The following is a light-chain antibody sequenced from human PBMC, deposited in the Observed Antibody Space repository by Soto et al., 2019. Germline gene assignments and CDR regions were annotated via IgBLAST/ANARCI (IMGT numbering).Light chain of an antibody. V-gene: IGLV2-11*01. CDR1: SSDVGNYNY. Sequence: QSVLTQPRSVSGSPGQSVPISCTGTSSDVGNYNYVSWWQQLPGKAPKLMIYDVSKRPSGVPDRYSGSKSGNTASLTISGFKAEDEADYSYCLYAGILVYVYGSEANFTVL. J-gene: IGLJ1*01. CDR2: DVS. CDR3: CLYAGILVYV.